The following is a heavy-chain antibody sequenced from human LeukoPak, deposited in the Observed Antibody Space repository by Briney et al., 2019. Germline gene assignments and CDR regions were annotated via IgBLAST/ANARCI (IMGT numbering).Heavy chain of an antibody. J-gene: IGHJ4*02. Sequence: SETLSLTCAVYGGSFSGYYWSWIRQPPGKGLEWIGEINHSGSTNYNPSLKSRVTISVDTSKNQFSLKLSSVTAADTAVYYCARGYGGSYQYFADWGQGTLVTVSS. CDR2: INHSGST. D-gene: IGHD1-26*01. CDR3: ARGYGGSYQYFAD. V-gene: IGHV4-34*01. CDR1: GGSFSGYY.